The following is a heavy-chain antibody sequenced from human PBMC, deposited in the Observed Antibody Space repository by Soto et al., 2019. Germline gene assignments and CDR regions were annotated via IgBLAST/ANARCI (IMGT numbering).Heavy chain of an antibody. J-gene: IGHJ5*02. Sequence: EVQLLESGGGLVQPGGSLRLSCAASGFTFSSYAMSWVRQAPGKGLEWVSAISGSGGSTYYADSVKGRFTISRDNSKNTLYLQMNSLRAEDTAVYYCAKDTRLRTMIVVYNWFEPWGQGTLVTVSS. CDR1: GFTFSSYA. CDR3: AKDTRLRTMIVVYNWFEP. V-gene: IGHV3-23*01. CDR2: ISGSGGST. D-gene: IGHD3-22*01.